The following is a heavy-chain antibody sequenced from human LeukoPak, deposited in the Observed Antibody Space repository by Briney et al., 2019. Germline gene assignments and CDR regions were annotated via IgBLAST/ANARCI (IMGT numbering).Heavy chain of an antibody. CDR2: IIPIFVTA. J-gene: IGHJ6*03. V-gene: IGHV1-69*13. CDR3: ARGPPDYQLLRYYCMDV. Sequence: SVKVSCKASGGTFSSYAISWVRQAPGQGLEWMGGIIPIFVTANYAQKFQGRVTITADESTSTAYMELSSLRSEDTAVYYCARGPPDYQLLRYYCMDVWGKGTTVTISS. D-gene: IGHD2-2*01. CDR1: GGTFSSYA.